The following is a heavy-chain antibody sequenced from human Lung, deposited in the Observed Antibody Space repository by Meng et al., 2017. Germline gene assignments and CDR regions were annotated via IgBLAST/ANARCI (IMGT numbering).Heavy chain of an antibody. J-gene: IGHJ4*02. CDR3: ARGAGGRQWPVLSGFRYFDY. CDR1: GGSFSVYY. Sequence: HGLRQPWATGMLMPSEPLFPTRAADGGSFSVYYWSWIRQPPGKGLEWIGEINHSGSTNYNPSLKSRVTISVDTSKNQFSLKLSSVTAADTAVYYCARGAGGRQWPVLSGFRYFDYWGQGTLVTVSS. D-gene: IGHD6-19*01. CDR2: INHSGST. V-gene: IGHV4-34*01.